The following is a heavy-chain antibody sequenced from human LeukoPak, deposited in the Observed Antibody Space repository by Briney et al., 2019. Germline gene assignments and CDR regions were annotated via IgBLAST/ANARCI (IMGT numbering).Heavy chain of an antibody. CDR2: INSDGSST. Sequence: GGSLRLSCAASGFTFSSYWMHWVRQAPGKGLVWVSLINSDGSSTIYADSVKGRFTISRDNAKNTLYLQMNSLRAEDTAVYYCVMYYNNWGQGPLVTVSS. CDR3: VMYYNN. V-gene: IGHV3-74*01. CDR1: GFTFSSYW. J-gene: IGHJ4*02. D-gene: IGHD3-22*01.